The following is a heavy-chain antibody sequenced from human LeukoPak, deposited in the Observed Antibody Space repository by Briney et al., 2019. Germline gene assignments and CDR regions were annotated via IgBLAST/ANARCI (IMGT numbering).Heavy chain of an antibody. V-gene: IGHV5-51*01. CDR2: IYPGDSDT. D-gene: IGHD3-22*01. CDR1: GYSFTSYW. CDR3: ARRRSYYYDSSGYYQTNYYFDY. Sequence: GESLKISCKGSGYSFTSYWIGCVRQMPGKGLEWMGIIYPGDSDTRYSPSFQGQVTISADKSISTAYLQWSSLKASDTAMYYCARRRSYYYDSSGYYQTNYYFDYWGQGTLVTVSS. J-gene: IGHJ4*02.